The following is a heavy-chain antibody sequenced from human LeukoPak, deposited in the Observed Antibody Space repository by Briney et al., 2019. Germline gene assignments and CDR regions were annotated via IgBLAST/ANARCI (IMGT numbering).Heavy chain of an antibody. CDR1: GGSISSYY. CDR2: IYYSGST. V-gene: IGHV4-59*01. CDR3: ARRAPGYDFWSGYTDNNYYYYYYMDV. D-gene: IGHD3-3*01. Sequence: SETLSLTCTVSGGSISSYYWSWIRQPPGKGLEWIGYIYYSGSTNYNPSLKSRVTISVDTSKNQFSLKLSSVTAADTAVYYCARRAPGYDFWSGYTDNNYYYYYYMDVWGKGTTVTVSS. J-gene: IGHJ6*03.